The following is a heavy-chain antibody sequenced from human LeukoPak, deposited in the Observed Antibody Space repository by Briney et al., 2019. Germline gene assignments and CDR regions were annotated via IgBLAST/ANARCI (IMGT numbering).Heavy chain of an antibody. V-gene: IGHV4-39*01. CDR2: IYYSGST. D-gene: IGHD6-6*01. CDR1: GGSISSSSYY. J-gene: IGHJ5*02. Sequence: NRSETLSLTCTVSGGSISSSSYYWGWIRQPPGKGLEWIGSIYYSGSTYYNPSLKSRVTISVDTSKNQFSLKLSSVTAADTAVYYCASGIEYSSSSGGDPPASLYNWFDPWGQGTLVTVSS. CDR3: ASGIEYSSSSGGDPPASLYNWFDP.